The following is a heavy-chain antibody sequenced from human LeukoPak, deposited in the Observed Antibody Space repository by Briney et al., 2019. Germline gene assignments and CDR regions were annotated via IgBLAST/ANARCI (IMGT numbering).Heavy chain of an antibody. CDR1: GYSFTSYW. CDR2: IYPGDSDT. Sequence: GESLKISCKGSGYSFTSYWIGWVRQMPGKGLEWMGIIYPGDSDTRYSPSFQGQVTISADKSISTAYLQWSSLKASDTAMYYCARQYDYGDQVTDWFDPWGQGTLVTVSS. D-gene: IGHD4-17*01. V-gene: IGHV5-51*01. J-gene: IGHJ5*02. CDR3: ARQYDYGDQVTDWFDP.